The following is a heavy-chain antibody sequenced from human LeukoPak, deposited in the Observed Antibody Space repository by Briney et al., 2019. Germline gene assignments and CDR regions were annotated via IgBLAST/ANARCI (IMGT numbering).Heavy chain of an antibody. CDR1: SLXXXGYY. J-gene: IGHJ4*02. V-gene: IGHV4-31*02. D-gene: IGHD1-26*01. CDR2: IYYSGST. CDR3: ARVVGATYFDY. Sequence: SLXXXGYYWGWVXQHPGKGLEWIGYIYYSGSTYYNPSLKSRVTISVDTSKNQFSLKLSSVTAADTAVYYCARVVGATYFDYWGQGTLVTVSS.